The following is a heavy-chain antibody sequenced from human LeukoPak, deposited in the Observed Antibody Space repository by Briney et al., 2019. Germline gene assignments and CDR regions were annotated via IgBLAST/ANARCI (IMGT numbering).Heavy chain of an antibody. CDR3: AKEDLSSSRYYFEN. D-gene: IGHD6-6*01. V-gene: IGHV3-23*01. CDR2: ISDSGGST. J-gene: IGHJ4*02. Sequence: GGSLRLSCAASGFTFSSYAMSWVRQAPGKGLEWVSAISDSGGSTYYAGSVKGRFTISRDNPKNTLYLQMNSLRAEDTAVYYCAKEDLSSSRYYFENWGQGALVTVSS. CDR1: GFTFSSYA.